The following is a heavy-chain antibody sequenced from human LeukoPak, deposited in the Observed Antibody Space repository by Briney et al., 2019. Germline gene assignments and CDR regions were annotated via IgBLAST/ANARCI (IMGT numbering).Heavy chain of an antibody. Sequence: ASVKVSCKASGYIFTGYYMHWVRQAPGQGLEWMGWINPNSGGTNYAQKFQGRVTMTRDTSISTAYMELSRLRSDDTAVYYCASSAGYSPLNWFDPWGQGTLVTVSS. CDR2: INPNSGGT. CDR3: ASSAGYSPLNWFDP. D-gene: IGHD3-22*01. J-gene: IGHJ5*02. V-gene: IGHV1-2*02. CDR1: GYIFTGYY.